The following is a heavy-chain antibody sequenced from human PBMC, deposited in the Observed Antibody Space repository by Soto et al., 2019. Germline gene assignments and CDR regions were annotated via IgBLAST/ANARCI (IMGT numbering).Heavy chain of an antibody. Sequence: GGSLRLSCAASGFSFCTYGMHWVRQAPGKGLEWVAVIWYDGINKYYGDSVKGRFTISRDNSKNTLYLQMNSLRAEDTAVYYCARDHQYGSGSYYKAIGHWGQGTLVTVSS. D-gene: IGHD3-10*01. CDR2: IWYDGINK. CDR3: ARDHQYGSGSYYKAIGH. V-gene: IGHV3-33*01. CDR1: GFSFCTYG. J-gene: IGHJ4*02.